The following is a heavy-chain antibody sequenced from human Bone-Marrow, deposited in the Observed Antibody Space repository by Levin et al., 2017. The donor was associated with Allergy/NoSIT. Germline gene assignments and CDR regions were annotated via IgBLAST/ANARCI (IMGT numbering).Heavy chain of an antibody. J-gene: IGHJ4*02. Sequence: GGSLRLSCAASGFTFSSYAMYWVRQSPGKGLEWVALISYDGNNEYYADSVKGRFTISRDNSKNTMNLQMNSLRAEDTAVYYCARRAVTIILTSVYFDYWGQGTLVTVSS. V-gene: IGHV3-30-3*01. CDR1: GFTFSSYA. CDR2: ISYDGNNE. D-gene: IGHD2-21*02. CDR3: ARRAVTIILTSVYFDY.